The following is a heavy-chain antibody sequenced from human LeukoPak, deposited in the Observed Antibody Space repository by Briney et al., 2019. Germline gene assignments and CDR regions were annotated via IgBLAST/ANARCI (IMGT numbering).Heavy chain of an antibody. Sequence: ASVKVSCKASGGTFSSYAISWVRQAPGQGLEWMGGIIPIFGTANYAQKFQGRVTITADESTSTAYMELSSLRSEDTAVYYCARDTGGQGPSGGRPKSPDAFDIWGQGTMVTVSS. CDR1: GGTFSSYA. J-gene: IGHJ3*02. CDR3: ARDTGGQGPSGGRPKSPDAFDI. V-gene: IGHV1-69*01. CDR2: IIPIFGTA. D-gene: IGHD2-15*01.